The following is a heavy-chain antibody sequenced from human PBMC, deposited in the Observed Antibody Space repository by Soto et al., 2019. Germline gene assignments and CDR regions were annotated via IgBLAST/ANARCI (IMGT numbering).Heavy chain of an antibody. Sequence: ASVKVSCKVSGYTLTELSMHWVRQAPGKGLEWMGGFDPEDSETIYAQKFQGRVTMTEDTSTDTAYMELSSLRSEDTAVYYCATEYCSGGSCYSNAFDIWGQGTMVTVSS. V-gene: IGHV1-24*01. J-gene: IGHJ3*02. D-gene: IGHD2-15*01. CDR1: GYTLTELS. CDR3: ATEYCSGGSCYSNAFDI. CDR2: FDPEDSET.